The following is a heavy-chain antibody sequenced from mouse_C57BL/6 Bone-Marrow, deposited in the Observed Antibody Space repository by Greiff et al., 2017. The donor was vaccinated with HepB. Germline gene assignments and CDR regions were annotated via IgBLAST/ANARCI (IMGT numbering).Heavy chain of an antibody. V-gene: IGHV14-4*01. J-gene: IGHJ3*01. Sequence: EVQGVESGAELVRPGASVKLSCTASGFNIKDDYMHWVKQRPEQGLEWIGWIDLENGDTEYASKFQGKATITADTSSNTAYLQLSSLTSEDTAVYYCTPYYGKGSFAYWGQGTLVTVSA. CDR2: IDLENGDT. CDR3: TPYYGKGSFAY. D-gene: IGHD2-10*01. CDR1: GFNIKDDY.